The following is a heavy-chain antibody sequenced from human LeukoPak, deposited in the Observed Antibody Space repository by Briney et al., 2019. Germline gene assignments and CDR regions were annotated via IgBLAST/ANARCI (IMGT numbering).Heavy chain of an antibody. CDR3: SKDRKDGYYYDSSSYYYPLDY. J-gene: IGHJ4*02. CDR2: ISSSSSYI. V-gene: IGHV3-21*01. Sequence: GGSLRLSCAASGFTFSSYSMNWVRQAPGKGREWVSSISSSSSYIYYADSGKCRFTISRDNAKNSLYLQVNSLRSEDTAVYYCSKDRKDGYYYDSSSYYYPLDYWGQGTLVTVSS. D-gene: IGHD3-22*01. CDR1: GFTFSSYS.